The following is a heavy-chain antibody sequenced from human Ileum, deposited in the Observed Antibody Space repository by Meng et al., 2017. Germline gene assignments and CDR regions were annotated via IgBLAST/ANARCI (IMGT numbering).Heavy chain of an antibody. D-gene: IGHD2-8*02. Sequence: GSLRLSCGVSGGSLSGSYWSWIRQPPGKGLEWIGEVTHTGITNYNPSLKSRVTIALDTSKKQFSLKMSSATAADTAVYFCARLTAATGFDSWGQGVLVTVSS. V-gene: IGHV4-34*01. CDR3: ARLTAATGFDS. CDR2: VTHTGIT. CDR1: GGSLSGSY. J-gene: IGHJ4*02.